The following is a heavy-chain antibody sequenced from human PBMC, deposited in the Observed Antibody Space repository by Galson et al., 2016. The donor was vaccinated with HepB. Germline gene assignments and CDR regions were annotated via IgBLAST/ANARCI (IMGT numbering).Heavy chain of an antibody. J-gene: IGHJ4*02. CDR1: GFTFSNYA. CDR2: LSDTGSHT. Sequence: SLRLSCAASGFTFSNYAMSRVRQAPGKGLEWVSDLSDTGSHTYYAGSVKGRFTISRDNSKNTLYLQMNSLRAEDSAIYYCAKHIYYYQTTDTEGGDYWGQGALVTVSS. D-gene: IGHD3-22*01. V-gene: IGHV3-23*01. CDR3: AKHIYYYQTTDTEGGDY.